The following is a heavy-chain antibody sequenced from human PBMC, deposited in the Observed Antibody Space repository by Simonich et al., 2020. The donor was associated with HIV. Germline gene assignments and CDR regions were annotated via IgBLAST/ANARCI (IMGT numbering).Heavy chain of an antibody. V-gene: IGHV3-15*07. D-gene: IGHD1-26*01. CDR3: ATRREMTS. CDR1: GFTVINAW. J-gene: IGHJ5*02. CDR2: IKSKTDGGTT. Sequence: EVQLVESGGGLVKPGESLRLSCAASGFTVINAWMNWVRRAPGKGLNWVGRIKSKTDGGTTDYDAPVKGRFTISRDDSKNTLYLQMNSLKTEDTAVYYCATRREMTSWGQGTLVTVSS.